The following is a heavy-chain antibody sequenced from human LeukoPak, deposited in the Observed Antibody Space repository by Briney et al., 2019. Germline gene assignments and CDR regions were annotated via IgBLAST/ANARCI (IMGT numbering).Heavy chain of an antibody. CDR3: ARGYPSDY. Sequence: ASVKGSCKASGYTFTGYIINWVRQAPGQGLVWMGWSSTYNDKTNCAQKFQVRVTMTTDTSTSTAYMELRSLTSDDTAVYYCARGYPSDYWGQGTLVTVSS. J-gene: IGHJ4*02. D-gene: IGHD1-26*01. CDR2: SSTYNDKT. V-gene: IGHV1-18*04. CDR1: GYTFTGYI.